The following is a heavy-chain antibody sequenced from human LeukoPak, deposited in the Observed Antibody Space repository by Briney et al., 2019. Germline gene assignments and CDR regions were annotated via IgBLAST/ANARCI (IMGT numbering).Heavy chain of an antibody. D-gene: IGHD2-15*01. CDR1: GFTFSDYY. Sequence: GGSLRLSCAASGFTFSDYYMSWIRQAPGKGLEWVSGISWNSGSIGYADSVKGRFTISRDNAKNSLYLQMNSLRAEDTALYYCARVVVVAATPGGWFDPWGQGTLVTVSS. CDR2: ISWNSGSI. J-gene: IGHJ5*02. V-gene: IGHV3-9*01. CDR3: ARVVVVAATPGGWFDP.